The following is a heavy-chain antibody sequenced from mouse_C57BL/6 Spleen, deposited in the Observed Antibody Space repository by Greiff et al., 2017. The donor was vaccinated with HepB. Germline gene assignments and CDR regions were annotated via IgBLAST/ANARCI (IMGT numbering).Heavy chain of an antibody. CDR3: ARRNGSSSFAY. J-gene: IGHJ3*01. V-gene: IGHV1-42*01. CDR1: GYSFTGYY. D-gene: IGHD1-1*01. CDR2: INPSTGGT. Sequence: VQLKESGPELVKPGASVKISCKASGYSFTGYYMNWVKQSPEKSLEWIGEINPSTGGTTYNQKFKAKATLTVDKSSSTAYMQLKSLTSEDSAVYYCARRNGSSSFAYWGQGTLVTVSA.